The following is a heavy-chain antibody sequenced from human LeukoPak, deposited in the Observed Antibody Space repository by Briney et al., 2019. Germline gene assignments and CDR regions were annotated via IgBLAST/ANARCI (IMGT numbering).Heavy chain of an antibody. Sequence: GGSLRLSCAASGFTFSSYSMNWVRQAPGKGLEWVSSISSSSSYIYYADSVKGRFTISRDNSKNTLYLQMNSLRAEDTAVYYCARDGRQWLAQGCFDYWGQGTLVTVSS. J-gene: IGHJ4*02. D-gene: IGHD6-19*01. CDR3: ARDGRQWLAQGCFDY. V-gene: IGHV3-21*01. CDR2: ISSSSSYI. CDR1: GFTFSSYS.